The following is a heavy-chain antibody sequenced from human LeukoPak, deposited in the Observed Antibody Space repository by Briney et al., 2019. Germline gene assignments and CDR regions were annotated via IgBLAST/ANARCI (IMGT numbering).Heavy chain of an antibody. CDR3: ATSGGFVLPNAITGNWYMDV. CDR1: GFTFSDYS. CDR2: ITSAGGYT. Sequence: PGRSLRLSCGASGFTFSDYSMNWVRQAPGKGLAWVASITSAGGYTYYADSVKGRLTISRDNAQNSLFLQMNSLRAEDTAAYFCATSGGFVLPNAITGNWYMDVWGRGTSVTVSS. D-gene: IGHD2-2*01. J-gene: IGHJ6*03. V-gene: IGHV3-21*01.